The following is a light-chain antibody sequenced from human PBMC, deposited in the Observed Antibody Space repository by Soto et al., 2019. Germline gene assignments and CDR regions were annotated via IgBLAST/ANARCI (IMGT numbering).Light chain of an antibody. V-gene: IGKV3-15*01. CDR2: GAS. CDR1: QSVSSD. CDR3: QQFYRGWT. J-gene: IGKJ1*01. Sequence: EIVMTQSPATLSVSPGTRATLSCRASQSVSSDLAWYQQKPGQAPSLLIYGASTRATGIPARFSGSGSGTEFTLTISSLQSEDFAVYYCQQFYRGWTFGQGTKVEIE.